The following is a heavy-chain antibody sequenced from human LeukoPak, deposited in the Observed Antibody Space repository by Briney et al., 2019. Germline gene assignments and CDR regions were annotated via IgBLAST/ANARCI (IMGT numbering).Heavy chain of an antibody. Sequence: GGSLRLSCAASCITFSNAWMSLLRQAPGKGLEWVGRIKTKSDGETIDYAAPVKGRLTISRDDSKNTLYLQMNSLKTEDTAVYLCTKGTGGTYDLDALNIWGQGTMVTVSS. CDR2: IKTKSDGETI. J-gene: IGHJ3*02. V-gene: IGHV3-15*01. CDR3: TKGTGGTYDLDALNI. D-gene: IGHD2-8*02. CDR1: CITFSNAW.